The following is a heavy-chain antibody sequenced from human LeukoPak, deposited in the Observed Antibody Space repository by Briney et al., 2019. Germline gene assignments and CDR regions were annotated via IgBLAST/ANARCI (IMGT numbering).Heavy chain of an antibody. CDR3: ARVMERAFDY. D-gene: IGHD1-1*01. CDR2: INPNSGDT. CDR1: GYIFTGYY. J-gene: IGHJ4*02. V-gene: IGHV1-2*02. Sequence: ASVKVSCKASGYIFTGYYIYWVRQAPGQGLEWMGWINPNSGDTNHARKFQGRVTMTRDTSISTAYMELRSLRSDDTAVYYCARVMERAFDYWGQGTLVTVSS.